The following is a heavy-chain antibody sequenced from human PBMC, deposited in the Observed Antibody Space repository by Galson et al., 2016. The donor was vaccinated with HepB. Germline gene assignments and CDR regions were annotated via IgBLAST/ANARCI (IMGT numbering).Heavy chain of an antibody. D-gene: IGHD2-15*01. J-gene: IGHJ4*01. CDR3: ARVGDCIDGSCNHYFGS. Sequence: PALVKPTQTLTLACTLSGFSLSTTGVRVSWIRQPPGRALEWLARLDWDDDKFYNTSLKTRLTISKDTSKNPVVLTMINMDPVDTGTHFCARVGDCIDGSCNHYFGSWGQGIPVTVSS. CDR2: LDWDDDK. V-gene: IGHV2-70*04. CDR1: GFSLSTTGVR.